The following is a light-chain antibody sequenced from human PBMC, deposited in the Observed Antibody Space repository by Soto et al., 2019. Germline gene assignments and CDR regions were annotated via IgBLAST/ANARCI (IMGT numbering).Light chain of an antibody. CDR1: QSVSSY. CDR2: DAS. CDR3: QQRSNWPIT. Sequence: EIVLTQSPATLSLSPGERATPSGRTSQSVSSYFAWYQQKPGRAPRLLIYDASNRAPGIPARFIGSGSGTDFTLTISSLEPEDFAVYYCQQRSNWPITFGQGTRLEIK. V-gene: IGKV3-11*01. J-gene: IGKJ5*01.